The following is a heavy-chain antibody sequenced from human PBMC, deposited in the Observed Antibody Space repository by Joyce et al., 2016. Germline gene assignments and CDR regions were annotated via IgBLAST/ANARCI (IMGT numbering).Heavy chain of an antibody. D-gene: IGHD2-21*02. V-gene: IGHV4-31*03. Sequence: QVQLQESGPGLVKPSQTLSLTCNVSGVSISHTGYYGDWIRQHPKTGLEWLGYIYYNGNTYYNPSLKSRLTRSLDKSKNHFSLRLTSVTAADTAVYYCAREIYCGGDCFRPFDYWGQGISVTVSS. J-gene: IGHJ4*02. CDR3: AREIYCGGDCFRPFDY. CDR1: GVSISHTGYY. CDR2: IYYNGNT.